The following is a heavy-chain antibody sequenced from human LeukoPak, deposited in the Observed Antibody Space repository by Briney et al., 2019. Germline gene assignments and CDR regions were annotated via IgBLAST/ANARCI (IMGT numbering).Heavy chain of an antibody. D-gene: IGHD2-21*01. CDR3: AKDLFRERGCYFDY. V-gene: IGHV3-23*01. CDR1: GFTFSSYA. J-gene: IGHJ4*02. CDR2: ISGSGGNT. Sequence: GGSLRLSCAASGFTFSSYAMSWVRQAPGKGLEWVSTISGSGGNTYYADSVKGRFTISRDNSKNTLYLQMNSLRAEDTAVYYCAKDLFRERGCYFDYWGQGTLVTVSS.